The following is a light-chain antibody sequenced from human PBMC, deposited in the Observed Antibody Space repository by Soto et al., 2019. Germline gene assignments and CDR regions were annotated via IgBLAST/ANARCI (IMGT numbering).Light chain of an antibody. CDR2: AAS. Sequence: DILMTQSPSSLSVSVGHRVTISCRASQSISSSLNWYQQKPGQAPKLLIYAASSLESGGPSRFSGSGSGTDFTLTISSLQPEDFATYYCHQSYSNPRTFGQGTKVEIK. J-gene: IGKJ1*01. CDR1: QSISSS. V-gene: IGKV1-39*01. CDR3: HQSYSNPRT.